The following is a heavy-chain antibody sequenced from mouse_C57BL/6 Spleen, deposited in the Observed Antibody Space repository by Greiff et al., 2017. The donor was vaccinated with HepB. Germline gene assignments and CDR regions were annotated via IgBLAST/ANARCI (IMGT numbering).Heavy chain of an antibody. J-gene: IGHJ2*01. Sequence: QVQLKESGAELARPGASVKLSCKASGYTFTSYGISWVKQRTGQGLEWIGEIYPRSGNTYYNEKFKGKATLTADKSSSTAYMELRSLTSADSAVYFCALYYDSYYFDYWGQGTTLTVSS. CDR1: GYTFTSYG. D-gene: IGHD2-4*01. V-gene: IGHV1-81*01. CDR3: ALYYDSYYFDY. CDR2: IYPRSGNT.